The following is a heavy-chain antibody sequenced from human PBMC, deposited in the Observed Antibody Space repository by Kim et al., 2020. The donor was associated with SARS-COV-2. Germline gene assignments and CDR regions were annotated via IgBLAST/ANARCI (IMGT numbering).Heavy chain of an antibody. V-gene: IGHV3-74*01. D-gene: IGHD1-26*01. Sequence: YADTVKGQFNITREHAKNTVYLQMNSLRDEDMGVYYCARSGSYFYEYWGQGTLVTVSS. J-gene: IGHJ4*02. CDR3: ARSGSYFYEY.